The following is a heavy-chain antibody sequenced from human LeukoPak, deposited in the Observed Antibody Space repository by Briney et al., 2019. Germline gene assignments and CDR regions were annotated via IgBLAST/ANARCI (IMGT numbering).Heavy chain of an antibody. Sequence: GGSLRLSCAASGFTFSGHGMHWVRQAPGKGLEWVAFIRYDAYNRFYADSVKGRFTISRDNSKNTLYLQMNSLRGEDTAVYYCAKDSPRAGTTGYYFDYWGQGTLVTVSS. V-gene: IGHV3-30*02. CDR2: IRYDAYNR. CDR1: GFTFSGHG. CDR3: AKDSPRAGTTGYYFDY. D-gene: IGHD1-7*01. J-gene: IGHJ4*02.